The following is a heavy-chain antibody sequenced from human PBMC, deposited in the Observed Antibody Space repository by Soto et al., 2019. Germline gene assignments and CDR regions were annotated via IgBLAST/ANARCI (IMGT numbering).Heavy chain of an antibody. Sequence: QITLKESGPTLVKPTQTLTLTCTFSGFSLSTNGVGVGWIRQPPGKALEWLALIYWDGDKRYSPSLRSRLTLXKXXSKTPVVRTMTNMDPVDTATYYCARRRDGTYALDYWGQGTLVTVAS. J-gene: IGHJ4*02. V-gene: IGHV2-5*02. CDR1: GFSLSTNGVG. CDR2: IYWDGDK. CDR3: ARRRDGTYALDY. D-gene: IGHD1-26*01.